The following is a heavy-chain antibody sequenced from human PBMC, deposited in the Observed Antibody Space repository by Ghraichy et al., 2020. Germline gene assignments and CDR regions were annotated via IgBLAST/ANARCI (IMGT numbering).Heavy chain of an antibody. Sequence: GGSLRLSCVASGFNVSKNYISWVRQPPGKGLEWVSDLYSGGRTNYADSVRGRFTVSRDDLQNTVYLQMNSLRDEDTAVYFCASCYVLWGYFDLWCRGTLVSVAS. D-gene: IGHD2-2*01. V-gene: IGHV3-53*01. J-gene: IGHJ2*01. CDR1: GFNVSKNY. CDR3: ASCYVLWGYFDL. CDR2: LYSGGRT.